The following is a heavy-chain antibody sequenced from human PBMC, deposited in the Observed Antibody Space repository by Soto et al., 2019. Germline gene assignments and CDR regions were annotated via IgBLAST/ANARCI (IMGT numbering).Heavy chain of an antibody. Sequence: GGSLRLSCAASGFTVSSNYMSWVRQAPVKGLEWVSIIYSGGSTYYADSVKGRFTISRDNSKNTLYLQMNSLRAEDTAVYYCARGSSSSLYFGYWGQGTLVTVSS. CDR1: GFTVSSNY. V-gene: IGHV3-53*01. CDR3: ARGSSSSLYFGY. D-gene: IGHD6-6*01. J-gene: IGHJ4*02. CDR2: IYSGGST.